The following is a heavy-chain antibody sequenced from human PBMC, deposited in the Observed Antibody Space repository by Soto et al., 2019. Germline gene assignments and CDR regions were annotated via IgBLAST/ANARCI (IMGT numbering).Heavy chain of an antibody. Sequence: VQLLESGGALVQPGGSLRLSCAASGFTFSSYAMYWVRQAPGKGLEWVSTISNSGDTYYADSVEGRFTISRDKSKDTVFLQMNRLRAEDTAVYYCAKPKFRGVVVNVWGEGTTVTVSS. J-gene: IGHJ6*04. CDR3: AKPKFRGVVVNV. D-gene: IGHD3-10*01. CDR2: ISNSGDT. CDR1: GFTFSSYA. V-gene: IGHV3-23*01.